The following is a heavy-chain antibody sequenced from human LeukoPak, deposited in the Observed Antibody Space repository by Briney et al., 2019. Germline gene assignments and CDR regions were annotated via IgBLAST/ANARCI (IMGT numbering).Heavy chain of an antibody. CDR2: IKTDGSIT. D-gene: IGHD6-13*01. CDR1: GFTFSSYW. Sequence: GGSLRLSCAASGFTFSSYWMHWVRQAPGKGPVWVSRIKTDGSITDYADFVKGRFTISRDNAKNTLNLQMNSLRAEDTAVYYCAKERLAAAGSLDFDYWGQGTLVTVSP. J-gene: IGHJ4*02. V-gene: IGHV3-74*01. CDR3: AKERLAAAGSLDFDY.